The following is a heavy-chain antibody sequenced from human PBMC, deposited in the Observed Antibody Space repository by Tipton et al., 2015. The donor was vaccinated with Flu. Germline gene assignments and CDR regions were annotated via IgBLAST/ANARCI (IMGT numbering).Heavy chain of an antibody. V-gene: IGHV3-7*01. Sequence: SLRLSCPASGFTFSDYWVDWVRQAPGKGLEWVANINQHGSEKYSVDSVKGRFTISRDNAKNSLYLQMDSLRPEDTAVYYCTRQLDYWGQGALVTVSS. CDR1: GFTFSDYW. CDR2: INQHGSEK. J-gene: IGHJ4*02. CDR3: TRQLDY.